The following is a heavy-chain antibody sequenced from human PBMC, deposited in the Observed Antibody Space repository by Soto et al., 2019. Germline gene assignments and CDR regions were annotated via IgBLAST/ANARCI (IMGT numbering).Heavy chain of an antibody. V-gene: IGHV3-30-3*01. D-gene: IGHD3-22*01. CDR1: GFTFSSYA. CDR3: ARDYDSSGYYYLGVDY. Sequence: GGSLRLSYAASGFTFSSYAMHWVRQAPGKGLEWVAVISYDGSNKYYADSVKGRFTISRDNSKNTLYLQMNSLRAEDTAVYYCARDYDSSGYYYLGVDYWGQGTLVTVSS. CDR2: ISYDGSNK. J-gene: IGHJ4*02.